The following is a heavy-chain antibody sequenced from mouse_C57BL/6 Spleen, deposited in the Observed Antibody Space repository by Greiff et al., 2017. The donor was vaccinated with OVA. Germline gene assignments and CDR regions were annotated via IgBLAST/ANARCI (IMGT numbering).Heavy chain of an antibody. V-gene: IGHV1-47*01. CDR3: ARGDYGSSYGFAY. CDR2: FHPYNDDT. Sequence: QVQLKESGAELVKPGASVKMSCKASGYTFTTYPIEWMKQNHGKSLEWIGNFHPYNDDTKYNEKFKGKATLTVEKSSSTVYLELSRLTSDDSAVYYCARGDYGSSYGFAYWGQGTLVTVSA. D-gene: IGHD1-1*01. J-gene: IGHJ3*01. CDR1: GYTFTTYP.